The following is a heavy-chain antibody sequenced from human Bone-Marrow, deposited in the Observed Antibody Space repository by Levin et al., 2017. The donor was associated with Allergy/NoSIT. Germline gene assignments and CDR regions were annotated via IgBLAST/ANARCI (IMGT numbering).Heavy chain of an antibody. CDR2: IKHDGSDK. V-gene: IGHV3-7*01. Sequence: GESLKISCAASGFIFSSHWMSWVRQAPGKGLEWVANIKHDGSDKDYVASVKGRFAISRDNAKNSLYLQMNSLRAEDTALYYRARDKGTPTGTWEGFDNWGQGTLVTVSS. J-gene: IGHJ4*02. CDR1: GFIFSSHW. CDR3: ARDKGTPTGTWEGFDN. D-gene: IGHD1-26*01.